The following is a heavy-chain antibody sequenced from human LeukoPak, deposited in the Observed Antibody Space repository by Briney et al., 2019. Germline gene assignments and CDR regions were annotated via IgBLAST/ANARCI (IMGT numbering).Heavy chain of an antibody. D-gene: IGHD1-26*01. CDR3: TRDISGSYEFYFDY. J-gene: IGHJ4*02. Sequence: GGSLRLSCTASGFTFGDYAMSWVRQAPGKGLEWVSFNRSRGYGGTTEYAASVKGRFTISRDDSKSIAYLQMNSLKTEDTAVYYCTRDISGSYEFYFDYWGQGILVTVSS. V-gene: IGHV3-49*04. CDR1: GFTFGDYA. CDR2: NRSRGYGGTT.